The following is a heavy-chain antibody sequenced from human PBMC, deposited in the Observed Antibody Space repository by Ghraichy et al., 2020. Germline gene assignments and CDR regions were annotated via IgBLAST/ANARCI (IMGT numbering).Heavy chain of an antibody. CDR2: FYFSGNT. Sequence: SETLSLTCTVSGDSISSSTYYWGWIRQPPGKGLEWIGSFYFSGNTYYNPSLRSRVTISADTSKSQFFLRLSSVIAADTAVYYCARSLRESSSGFFSWFDPWGQGTRVTVSS. D-gene: IGHD6-25*01. V-gene: IGHV4-39*01. CDR3: ARSLRESSSGFFSWFDP. J-gene: IGHJ5*02. CDR1: GDSISSSTYY.